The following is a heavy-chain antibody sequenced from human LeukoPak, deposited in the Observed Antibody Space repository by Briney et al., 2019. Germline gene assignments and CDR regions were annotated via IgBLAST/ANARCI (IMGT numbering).Heavy chain of an antibody. V-gene: IGHV1-2*02. D-gene: IGHD3-10*01. CDR2: INPNSGGT. J-gene: IGHJ5*02. Sequence: ASVKVSCKAFGYTFTGYYMHWVRQAPGQGLEWMGWINPNSGGTNYAQKFQGRVTMTRDTSISIAYMELSRLRSDDTAVYYCARAYYYGSGRLDPWGQGTLVTVSS. CDR3: ARAYYYGSGRLDP. CDR1: GYTFTGYY.